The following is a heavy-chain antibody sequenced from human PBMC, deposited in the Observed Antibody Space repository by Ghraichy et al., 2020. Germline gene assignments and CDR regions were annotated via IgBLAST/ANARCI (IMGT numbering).Heavy chain of an antibody. CDR2: ISGSGGST. J-gene: IGHJ3*02. Sequence: GGSLRLSCAASGFTFSSYAMSWVRQAPGKGLEWVSAISGSGGSTYYADSVKGRFTISRDNSKNTLYLQMNSLRAEDTAVYYCAKDHGGGEPQLDAFDIWGQGTMVTVSS. V-gene: IGHV3-23*01. CDR1: GFTFSSYA. CDR3: AKDHGGGEPQLDAFDI. D-gene: IGHD4-23*01.